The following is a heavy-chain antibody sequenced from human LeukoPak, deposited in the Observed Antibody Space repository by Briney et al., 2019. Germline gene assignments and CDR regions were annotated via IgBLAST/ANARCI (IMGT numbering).Heavy chain of an antibody. V-gene: IGHV3-33*01. CDR3: ASIAAAGPVFDY. CDR2: IWYDGSNK. J-gene: IGHJ4*02. D-gene: IGHD6-13*01. CDR1: GFTFSSYG. Sequence: GGSLRLSCAASGFTFSSYGMHWVRQAPGKGLEWVAVIWYDGSNKYYAGSVKGRFTISRDNSKNTLSLQMDSLRAEDTAVYYCASIAAAGPVFDYWGQGTLVTVSS.